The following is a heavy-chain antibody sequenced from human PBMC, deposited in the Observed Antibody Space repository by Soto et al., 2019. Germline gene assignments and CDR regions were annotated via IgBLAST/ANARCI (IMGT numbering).Heavy chain of an antibody. J-gene: IGHJ6*02. V-gene: IGHV1-18*04. Sequence: QVQLVQSGAEVKKPGASVKVSCKASGYTFTSYGISWVRQAPGQGLEWMGWISAYNGNTNYAQKLQGRVTMTTDTSTSTDYMELRSLRSDDTAVYYCAREPPEPLTYYYYGMDVWGQGTTVTVSS. CDR1: GYTFTSYG. D-gene: IGHD3-16*02. CDR3: AREPPEPLTYYYYGMDV. CDR2: ISAYNGNT.